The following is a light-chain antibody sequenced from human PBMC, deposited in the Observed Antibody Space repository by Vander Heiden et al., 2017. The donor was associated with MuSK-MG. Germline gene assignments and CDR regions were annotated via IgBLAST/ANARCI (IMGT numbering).Light chain of an antibody. J-gene: IGLJ2*01. CDR3: QAWDTSSVL. CDR2: RDN. V-gene: IGLV3-1*01. CDR1: KLGDT. Sequence: SYELTQPPSVSVSPGQTARITCSGDKLGDTCCYQQKSGQSPVLVMYRDNRRPSGIPERFSGSTSGNTATLTISGTQALDEADYYCQAWDTSSVLFGGGTKLTVL.